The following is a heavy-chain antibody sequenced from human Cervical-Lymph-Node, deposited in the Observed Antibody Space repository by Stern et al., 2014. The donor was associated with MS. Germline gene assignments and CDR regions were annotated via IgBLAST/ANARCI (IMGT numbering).Heavy chain of an antibody. CDR1: GFSLVTSGVR. CDR3: ARMMGNGYRHYFDY. V-gene: IGHV2-70*04. Sequence: QVTLRESGPALVKPTQTLTLTCTFSGFSLVTSGVRVSWIRQPPGKALEWLARIDWNDKTFYNTSLMTRLTISKDTSKNQVVLTMTNVDPVDTATYYCARMMGNGYRHYFDYWGQGTPVTVS. CDR2: IDWNDKT. J-gene: IGHJ4*02. D-gene: IGHD3-3*01.